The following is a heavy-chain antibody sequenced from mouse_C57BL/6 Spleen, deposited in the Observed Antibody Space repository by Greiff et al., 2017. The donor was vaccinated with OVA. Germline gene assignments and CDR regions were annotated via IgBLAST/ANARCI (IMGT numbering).Heavy chain of an antibody. V-gene: IGHV1-18*01. D-gene: IGHD1-1*01. J-gene: IGHJ1*03. CDR2: INPNNGGT. CDR3: ARGGTTVVATRYFDV. CDR1: GYTFTDYN. Sequence: EVKLVESGPELVKPGASVKIPCKASGYTFTDYNMDWVKQSHGKSLEWIGDINPNNGGTIYNQKFKGKATLTVDKSSSTAYMELRSLTSEDTAVYYCARGGTTVVATRYFDVWGTGTTVTVSS.